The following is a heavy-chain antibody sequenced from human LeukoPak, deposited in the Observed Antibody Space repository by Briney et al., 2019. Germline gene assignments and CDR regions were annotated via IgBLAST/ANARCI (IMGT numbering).Heavy chain of an antibody. D-gene: IGHD4-17*01. CDR2: ISSSSSTI. V-gene: IGHV3-48*01. CDR3: ARVRYGDYYYYYYMDV. CDR1: GSTFSSYS. Sequence: HPGGSLRLSCAASGSTFSSYSMNWVRQAPGKGLEWVSYISSSSSTIYYADSVKGRFTISRDNAKNSLYPQMNSLRAEDTAVYYCARVRYGDYYYYYYMDVWGKGTTVTVSS. J-gene: IGHJ6*03.